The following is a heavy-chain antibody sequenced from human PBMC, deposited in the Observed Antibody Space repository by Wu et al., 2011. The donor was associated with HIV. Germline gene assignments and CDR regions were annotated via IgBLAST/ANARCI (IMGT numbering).Heavy chain of an antibody. V-gene: IGHV1-2*02. CDR2: INPKSDDT. CDR1: GYTFTDNS. CDR3: ARIPGGWEDH. D-gene: IGHD1-26*01. Sequence: QVQLVQSGAEVKKPGASVKVSCQASGYTFTDNSVHWVRQAPGQGLEWMGWINPKSDDTNYAQKFQGRVTMTWDTSISTAYMELSSLRSDDTAVYYCARIPGGWEDHWGQGTLVTVSS. J-gene: IGHJ4*02.